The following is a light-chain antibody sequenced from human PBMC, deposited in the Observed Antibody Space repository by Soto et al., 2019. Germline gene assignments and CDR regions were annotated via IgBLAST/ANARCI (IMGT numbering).Light chain of an antibody. CDR2: NNN. CDR1: SSNIGSNT. CDR3: AAWDDSLYGYV. V-gene: IGLV1-44*01. J-gene: IGLJ1*01. Sequence: QLVLTQPPSASGTPGQRVTISCSGSSSNIGSNTVSWYQQFPGTAPKLLIYNNNQRPSGVPDRFSGSKSGTSASLAISGLQSEDEADYYCAAWDDSLYGYVFGTGTKLTVL.